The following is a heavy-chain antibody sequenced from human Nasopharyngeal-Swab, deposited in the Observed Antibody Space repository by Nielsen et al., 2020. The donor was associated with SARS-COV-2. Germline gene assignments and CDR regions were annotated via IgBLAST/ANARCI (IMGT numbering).Heavy chain of an antibody. D-gene: IGHD3-22*01. Sequence: WARQASGRVLEWMGGIIPIFGTANYAQKFQGRVTITADKSTSTAYMELSSLRSEDTAVYYCARDSTYYYDSSGSDGAFDIWGQGTMGTVSS. V-gene: IGHV1-69*06. J-gene: IGHJ3*02. CDR3: ARDSTYYYDSSGSDGAFDI. CDR2: IIPIFGTA.